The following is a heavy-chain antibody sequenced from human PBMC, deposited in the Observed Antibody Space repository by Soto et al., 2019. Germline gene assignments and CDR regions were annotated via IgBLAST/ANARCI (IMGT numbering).Heavy chain of an antibody. CDR3: ARDLNFYDSSGYYYPNWFDP. V-gene: IGHV1-69*13. D-gene: IGHD3-22*01. Sequence: GASVKVSCKASGGTFSSYAISWVRQAPGQGLEWMGGIIPIFGTANYAQKFQGRVTITADESTSTAYMELSSLRSEDTAVYYCARDLNFYDSSGYYYPNWFDPWGQGTLVTVS. J-gene: IGHJ5*02. CDR2: IIPIFGTA. CDR1: GGTFSSYA.